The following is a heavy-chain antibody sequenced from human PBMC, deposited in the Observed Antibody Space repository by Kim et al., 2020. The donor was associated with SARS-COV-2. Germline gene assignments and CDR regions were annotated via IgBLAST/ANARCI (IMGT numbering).Heavy chain of an antibody. CDR2: FDPEDGET. V-gene: IGHV1-24*01. D-gene: IGHD3-10*01. J-gene: IGHJ6*02. CDR3: ATAFSFRGVIPFTYYYYYGMDV. Sequence: ASVKVSCKVSGYTLTELSMHWVRQAPGKGLEWMGGFDPEDGETIYAQKFQGRVTMTEDTSTDTAYMELSSLRSEDTAVYYCATAFSFRGVIPFTYYYYYGMDVWGQGTTVTVSS. CDR1: GYTLTELS.